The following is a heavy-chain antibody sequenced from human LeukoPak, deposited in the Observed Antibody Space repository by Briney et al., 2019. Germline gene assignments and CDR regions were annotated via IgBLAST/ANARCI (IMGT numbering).Heavy chain of an antibody. V-gene: IGHV1-2*02. CDR2: INPNSDGT. Sequence: ASVKVSCKASGYTFTGYYMHWVRQAPGQGLEWMGWINPNSDGTNYAQKFQGRVTMTRDTSISTAYMELSRLRSDDTAVYYCARPRLAAAGWFDPWGQGTLVTVSS. J-gene: IGHJ5*02. D-gene: IGHD6-13*01. CDR1: GYTFTGYY. CDR3: ARPRLAAAGWFDP.